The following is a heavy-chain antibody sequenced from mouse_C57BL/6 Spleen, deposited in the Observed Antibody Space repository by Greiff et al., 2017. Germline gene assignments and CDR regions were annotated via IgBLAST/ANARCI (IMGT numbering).Heavy chain of an antibody. Sequence: QVQLQQPGAELVMPGASVKLSCKASGYTFTSYWMHWVKQRPGQGLEWIGEIDPSDSYTNYNQKFKGKSTLTVDKSSSTAYMQLSSLTSEDAAVYDCARSRSYGYFDVWGTGTTVTVAS. CDR3: ARSRSYGYFDV. CDR2: IDPSDSYT. V-gene: IGHV1-69*01. CDR1: GYTFTSYW. J-gene: IGHJ1*03.